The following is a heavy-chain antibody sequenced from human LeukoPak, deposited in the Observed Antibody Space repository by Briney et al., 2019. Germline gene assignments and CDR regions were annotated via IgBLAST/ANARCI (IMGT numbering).Heavy chain of an antibody. D-gene: IGHD6-6*01. CDR3: ARSGGSSSLGY. Sequence: GGSLTLSCAASGFTFSSYWMHWVRQAPGKGLVWVSHINTDGSSTTYADSVKGRLTISRDNAKNTLYLQMNSLRAEDTAVYYCARSGGSSSLGYWGQGTLVTVSS. V-gene: IGHV3-74*01. J-gene: IGHJ4*02. CDR2: INTDGSST. CDR1: GFTFSSYW.